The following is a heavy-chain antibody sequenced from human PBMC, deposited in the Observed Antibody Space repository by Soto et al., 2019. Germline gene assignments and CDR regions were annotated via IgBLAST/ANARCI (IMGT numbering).Heavy chain of an antibody. V-gene: IGHV3-53*01. D-gene: IGHD6-19*01. CDR2: FFGVVST. Sequence: PGGSLRLSCAASGFTVSSNYMSWVRQAPGKGLELVSVFFGVVSTYYADSVKGRFIISRDISKNTLYLQMNCLRFEDTAVYYCARSNGYPIDYWGQGTLVTVSS. J-gene: IGHJ4*02. CDR1: GFTVSSNY. CDR3: ARSNGYPIDY.